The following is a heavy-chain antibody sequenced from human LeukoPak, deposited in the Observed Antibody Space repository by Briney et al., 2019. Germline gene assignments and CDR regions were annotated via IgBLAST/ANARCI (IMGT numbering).Heavy chain of an antibody. CDR2: IYYSGST. CDR3: ARITTEYWFDP. V-gene: IGHV4-59*08. CDR1: GGSFSGYY. J-gene: IGHJ5*02. Sequence: SETLSLTCAVYGGSFSGYYWSWIRQPPGKGLEWIGYIYYSGSTNYNPSLKSRVTISVDTSKNQFSLKLSSVTAADTAVYYCARITTEYWFDPWGQGTLVTVSS. D-gene: IGHD1-1*01.